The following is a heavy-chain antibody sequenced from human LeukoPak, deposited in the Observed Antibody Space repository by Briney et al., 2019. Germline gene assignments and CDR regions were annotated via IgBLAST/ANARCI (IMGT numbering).Heavy chain of an antibody. Sequence: GGSLRLSCAASGFAYSSCWMGWGRQAPGKGLERLTNIKEYGSEKYYVDSVKGRFTISRDNAKNSLYLQMTSLGAEDTAVYYCARDGSGGGFDIWGQGIMVTVSS. V-gene: IGHV3-7*04. CDR1: GFAYSSCW. J-gene: IGHJ3*02. D-gene: IGHD3-10*01. CDR2: IKEYGSEK. CDR3: ARDGSGGGFDI.